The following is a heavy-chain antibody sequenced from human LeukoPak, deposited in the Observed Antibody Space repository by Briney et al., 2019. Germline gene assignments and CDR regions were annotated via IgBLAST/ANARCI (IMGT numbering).Heavy chain of an antibody. CDR1: GFTFSRYY. V-gene: IGHV3-74*01. Sequence: AGGSLRLSCAASGFTFSRYYMQWVRQAPGKGLVWVSRINSDGSSTTYADSVKGRFTISRDNAKNTLYLQMNSLKVEDTAVYYCTRVFVGDEYSSSGYWGQGTLVTVSS. CDR3: TRVFVGDEYSSSGY. J-gene: IGHJ4*02. D-gene: IGHD6-13*01. CDR2: INSDGSST.